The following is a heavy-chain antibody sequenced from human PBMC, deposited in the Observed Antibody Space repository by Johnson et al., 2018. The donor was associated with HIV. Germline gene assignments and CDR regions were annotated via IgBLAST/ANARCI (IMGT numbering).Heavy chain of an antibody. CDR1: GFSFSNYA. V-gene: IGHV3-30*04. D-gene: IGHD6-13*01. CDR2: ISYDGSNK. J-gene: IGHJ3*02. CDR3: APAGPDAFDI. Sequence: QVQLVESGGGVVQPERSLRLSCAASGFSFSNYAIHWVRQAPGKGLECVAAISYDGSNKYYADSVKGRFTISRDNSKNTLYLQMNSLRAEDTAVYYCAPAGPDAFDIWGQGTMVTVSS.